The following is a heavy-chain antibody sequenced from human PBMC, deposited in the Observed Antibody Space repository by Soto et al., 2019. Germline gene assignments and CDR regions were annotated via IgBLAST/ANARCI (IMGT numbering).Heavy chain of an antibody. CDR1: GYSISSGYY. Sequence: PSETLSLTCGVSGYSISSGYYWGWIRQPPGKGLEWIGSIYHSGSTYYNPSLKSRVIVSVDTSKNQFSLKLSSVTAADTAVYYCAGLLVGATAIYSRVYYYYGMDVWGQGTTVTVSS. J-gene: IGHJ6*02. CDR3: AGLLVGATAIYSRVYYYYGMDV. V-gene: IGHV4-38-2*01. D-gene: IGHD1-26*01. CDR2: IYHSGST.